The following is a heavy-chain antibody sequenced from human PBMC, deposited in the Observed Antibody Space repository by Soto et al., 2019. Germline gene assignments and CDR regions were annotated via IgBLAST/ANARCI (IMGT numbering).Heavy chain of an antibody. J-gene: IGHJ4*02. Sequence: ASVKVSCKASGYSFTSTGISWVRQAPGQGPEWMGWTSTFNGEAKYAQKLQGRVTMTTDTSTTTAYMELRSLTSDDKAVYYCARDLDGSGSYFNDYWGKGPLVTVSS. V-gene: IGHV1-18*01. CDR2: TSTFNGEA. CDR1: GYSFTSTG. CDR3: ARDLDGSGSYFNDY. D-gene: IGHD3-10*01.